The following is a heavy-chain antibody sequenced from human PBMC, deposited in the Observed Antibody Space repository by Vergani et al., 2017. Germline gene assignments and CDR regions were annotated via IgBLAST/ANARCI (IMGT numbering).Heavy chain of an antibody. V-gene: IGHV4-38-2*01. D-gene: IGHD6-13*01. Sequence: QVQLQESGPGLVKPSETLSLTCAVSGYSISSGYYWGWIRQPPGKGLEWIGSIYHSGSTYYNPSLKSRVTISVDTSKNQFSLKLSSVTAADTAVYYCARRLGRAAFWFDPWGQGTLVTVSA. J-gene: IGHJ5*02. CDR3: ARRLGRAAFWFDP. CDR1: GYSISSGYY. CDR2: IYHSGST.